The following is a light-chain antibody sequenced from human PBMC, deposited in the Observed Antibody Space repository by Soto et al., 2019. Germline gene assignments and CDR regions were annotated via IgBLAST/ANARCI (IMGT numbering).Light chain of an antibody. CDR2: DAS. CDR3: QHYNSYSEA. V-gene: IGKV3D-15*01. J-gene: IGKJ1*01. Sequence: EIVLTQFPATLSVSPGDTATLSCRASQSVSNFLGWYQQKPGQAPRLLIYDASNRAAGIPARFSGSGSGTEFTLTISSLQPDDFATYYCQHYNSYSEAFGQGTKVDIK. CDR1: QSVSNF.